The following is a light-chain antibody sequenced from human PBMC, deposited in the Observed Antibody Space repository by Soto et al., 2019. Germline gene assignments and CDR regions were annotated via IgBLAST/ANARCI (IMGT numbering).Light chain of an antibody. CDR3: GSYTSTYVRI. V-gene: IGLV2-14*01. CDR1: SSDVGRYNY. J-gene: IGLJ1*01. Sequence: QPSRTQPASVSVSPGQSITISCTGTSSDVGRYNYVSWYQQYPGRAPKLIIYEVTNRPSGVSDRFSGSKSGNVASLTISGLQAADEADYYCGSYTSTYVRIFGTGTKVTVL. CDR2: EVT.